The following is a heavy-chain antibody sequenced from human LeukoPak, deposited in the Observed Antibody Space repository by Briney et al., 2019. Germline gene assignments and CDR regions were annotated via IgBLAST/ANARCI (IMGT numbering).Heavy chain of an antibody. CDR1: GYTFTSYD. CDR3: ASKTNYYSSGSFGH. CDR2: MNPSSGNT. J-gene: IGHJ4*02. D-gene: IGHD3-10*01. Sequence: GASVKVSCKASGYTFTSYDINWVRQATGQGPEWMGWMNPSSGNTGYAQRFQGRVTTTRDTSISTAYLELSSLRSEDTAVYYCASKTNYYSSGSFGHWGKEPLVTVS. V-gene: IGHV1-8*01.